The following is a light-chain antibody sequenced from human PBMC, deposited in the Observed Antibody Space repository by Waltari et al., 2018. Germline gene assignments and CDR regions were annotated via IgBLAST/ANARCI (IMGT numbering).Light chain of an antibody. Sequence: SYVLTQTPSVSVAPGQTATISCGGNNIGNKRVHWYQQKPGQAHVLVVYDDTDRPSGFPGRFSGSNSGNTAALTISRVEAGDETDYYCQVWFANNGHVVPFGGGTKLTVL. V-gene: IGLV3-21*02. J-gene: IGLJ2*01. CDR1: NIGNKR. CDR3: QVWFANNGHVVP. CDR2: DDT.